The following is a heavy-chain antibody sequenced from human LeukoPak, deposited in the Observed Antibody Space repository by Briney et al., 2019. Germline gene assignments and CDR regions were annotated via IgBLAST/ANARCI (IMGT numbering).Heavy chain of an antibody. V-gene: IGHV1-2*02. CDR2: INPNSGGT. J-gene: IGHJ4*02. CDR1: GYTFTGYY. Sequence: ASVKVSCKASGYTFTGYYMHWVRQAPGQGLEWMGWINPNSGGTNYAQKFQGRVTMTRDTSIGTAYMELSRLRSDDTAVYYCARDLALQLPQGYWGQGTLVTVSS. D-gene: IGHD2-2*01. CDR3: ARDLALQLPQGY.